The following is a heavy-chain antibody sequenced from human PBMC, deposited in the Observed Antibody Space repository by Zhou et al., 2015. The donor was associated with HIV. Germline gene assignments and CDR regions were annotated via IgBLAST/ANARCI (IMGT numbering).Heavy chain of an antibody. V-gene: IGHV1-69*08. CDR1: GGTFSSYT. J-gene: IGHJ6*02. CDR3: ARDERCSGGSCYSVYGMDV. Sequence: QVQLVQSGAEVKKPGSSVKVSCKASGGTFSSYTISWVRQAPGQGLEWMGRIIPILGIANYAQKFQGRVTITADKSTSTAYMELSSLRSEDTAVYYCARDERCSGGSCYSVYGMDVWGQGTTVTVSS. CDR2: IIPILGIA. D-gene: IGHD2-15*01.